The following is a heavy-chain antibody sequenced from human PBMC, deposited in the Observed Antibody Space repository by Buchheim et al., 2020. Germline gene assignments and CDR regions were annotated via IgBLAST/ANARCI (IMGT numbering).Heavy chain of an antibody. Sequence: QVQLQESGPGLVKPSETLSLTCTVSGGSISSYYWSWIRQPPGKGLEWIGYIYYSGSTNYNPSLKSRVTISVDTSKNQFSLKLSSVTAADTAVYYCAREKRYYYDSSGYGNGWFDPWGQGTL. J-gene: IGHJ5*02. V-gene: IGHV4-59*01. CDR1: GGSISSYY. CDR2: IYYSGST. CDR3: AREKRYYYDSSGYGNGWFDP. D-gene: IGHD3-22*01.